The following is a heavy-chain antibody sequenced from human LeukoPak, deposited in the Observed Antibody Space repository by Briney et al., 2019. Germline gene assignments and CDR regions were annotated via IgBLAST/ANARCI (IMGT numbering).Heavy chain of an antibody. CDR1: GFTFSDYY. D-gene: IGHD3-3*01. CDR2: ISSSSSYI. CDR3: ARGPYPTYYDFWSGYYTVY. J-gene: IGHJ4*02. V-gene: IGHV3-11*06. Sequence: GGSLRLSCAASGFTFSDYYMSWIRQAPGKGLEWVSSISSSSSYIYYADSVKGRFTISRDNAKNSLYLQMNSLRAEDTAVYYCARGPYPTYYDFWSGYYTVYWGQGTLVTVSS.